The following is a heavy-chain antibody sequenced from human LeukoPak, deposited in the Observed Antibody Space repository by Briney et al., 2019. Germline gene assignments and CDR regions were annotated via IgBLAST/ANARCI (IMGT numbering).Heavy chain of an antibody. Sequence: GGSLRLSCAASGFTFDSYAMSWVRQAPGKGLEWVSVIVGSGGSTYYADSVKGRFTISRDNSKNTLYLQMNSLRAKDTAVYYCAKDDPLAHYYYGMDVWGQGTTVTVSS. CDR1: GFTFDSYA. CDR2: IVGSGGST. CDR3: AKDDPLAHYYYGMDV. D-gene: IGHD3-16*01. J-gene: IGHJ6*02. V-gene: IGHV3-23*01.